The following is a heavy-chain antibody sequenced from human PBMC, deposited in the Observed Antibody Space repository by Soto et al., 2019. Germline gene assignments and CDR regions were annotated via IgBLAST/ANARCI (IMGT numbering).Heavy chain of an antibody. CDR3: ARDRKNCSGGSCYGMDV. CDR2: INPNSGGT. V-gene: IGHV1-2*04. J-gene: IGHJ6*02. Sequence: ASVKVSCKASGYTFTGYYMHWVRQAPGQGLEWMGWINPNSGGTNYAQKFQGWVTMTRDTSISTAYMELSRLRSDDTAVYYCARDRKNCSGGSCYGMDVWGQGTTVTVSS. CDR1: GYTFTGYY. D-gene: IGHD2-15*01.